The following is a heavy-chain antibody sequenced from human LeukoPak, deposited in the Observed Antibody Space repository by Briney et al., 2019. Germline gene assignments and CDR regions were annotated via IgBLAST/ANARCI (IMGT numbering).Heavy chain of an antibody. D-gene: IGHD2-2*01. CDR3: ARDGGWDCSGSSCYALVFDY. J-gene: IGHJ4*02. V-gene: IGHV3-30*04. Sequence: GGSLRLSCAASGFTFSSYAMHWVRQAPGKGLEWVAVISYDGSNKKYADSVKGRFTISRDNAKNSLYLQMNSLRAEDTAVYYCARDGGWDCSGSSCYALVFDYWGQGTLVTVSS. CDR1: GFTFSSYA. CDR2: ISYDGSNK.